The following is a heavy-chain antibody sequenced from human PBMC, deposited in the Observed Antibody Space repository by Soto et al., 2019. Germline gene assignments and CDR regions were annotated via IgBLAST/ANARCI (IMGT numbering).Heavy chain of an antibody. CDR1: GGSISSYY. V-gene: IGHV4-59*08. CDR3: ARHLGYCSGGSCYSDHDAFDI. D-gene: IGHD2-15*01. J-gene: IGHJ3*02. CDR2: IYYSGST. Sequence: ETLSLTCTVSGGSISSYYWSWIRQPPGKGLEWIGYIYYSGSTNYNPSLKSRVTISVDTSKNQFSLKLSSVTAADTAVYYCARHLGYCSGGSCYSDHDAFDIWGQGTMVTVSS.